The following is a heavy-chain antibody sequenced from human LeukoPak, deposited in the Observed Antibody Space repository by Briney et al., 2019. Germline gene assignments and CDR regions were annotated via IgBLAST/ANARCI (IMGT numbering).Heavy chain of an antibody. J-gene: IGHJ4*02. CDR2: ITGRGGST. CDR1: GFTFNNYA. D-gene: IGHD3-10*01. V-gene: IGHV3-23*01. Sequence: GGSLRLSCVASGFTFNNYAMGWVRQTPATGLEWVSVITGRGGSTYYADSVKGRFTISRDNAKNSLYLQMNSLRAEDTAVYYCARDYYGSGSYYRGDYWGQGTLVTVSS. CDR3: ARDYYGSGSYYRGDY.